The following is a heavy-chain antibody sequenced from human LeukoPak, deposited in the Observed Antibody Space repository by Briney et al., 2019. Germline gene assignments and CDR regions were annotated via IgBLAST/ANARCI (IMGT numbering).Heavy chain of an antibody. D-gene: IGHD5-24*01. Sequence: QPGGSLRLSCAPSGFTFSGYAMSWVRESPGKGLEGVSLISGSGGGTYYADSVKGRFNILRDNSKNTQDLQMNSVRAEDTAVYYCAKTGTEDGYNNYFDHWGQGTLVTVSS. CDR1: GFTFSGYA. V-gene: IGHV3-23*01. CDR2: ISGSGGGT. J-gene: IGHJ4*02. CDR3: AKTGTEDGYNNYFDH.